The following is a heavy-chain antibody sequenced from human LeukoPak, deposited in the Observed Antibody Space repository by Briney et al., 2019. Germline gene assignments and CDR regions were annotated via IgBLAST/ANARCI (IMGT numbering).Heavy chain of an antibody. CDR1: GYTFIGYY. CDR3: ATIEDIVQGGGPYYFDY. Sequence: ASVKVSCKASGYTFIGYYLHWVRQAPGQGLEWMGWTDPNSGDTKYAQKFQGRVTMTRGTSISTAYMELRSLRSDDTAVYFCATIEDIVQGGGPYYFDYWGQGTLVTVSS. CDR2: TDPNSGDT. V-gene: IGHV1-2*02. J-gene: IGHJ4*02. D-gene: IGHD2-8*01.